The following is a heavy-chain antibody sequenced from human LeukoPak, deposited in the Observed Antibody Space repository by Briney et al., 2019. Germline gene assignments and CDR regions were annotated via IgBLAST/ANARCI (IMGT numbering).Heavy chain of an antibody. J-gene: IGHJ4*02. CDR3: AKAAAAPGFDF. Sequence: GGSLRLSCAASGFTFSSYGMHWVRQAPGKGLEWVATVSGSGDRMYHADSVKGRFTISRDNSKNTIYLQMNSLRAEDTALYYCAKAAAAPGFDFWGQGTLVTVSS. CDR2: VSGSGDRM. V-gene: IGHV3-23*01. D-gene: IGHD6-13*01. CDR1: GFTFSSYG.